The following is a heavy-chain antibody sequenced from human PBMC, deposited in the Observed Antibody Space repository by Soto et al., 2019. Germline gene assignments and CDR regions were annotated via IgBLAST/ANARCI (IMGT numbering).Heavy chain of an antibody. Sequence: EVQLVESGGGLVQPGRSLRLSCAASGFTFDDYAMHWVRQAPGKGLEWVSGISWNSGSIDYADSVKGRFTISRDNAKNSLYLQMNSLRPEDTALYYCAKDYVGAIFLPDYWGQGTLVTVSS. J-gene: IGHJ4*02. D-gene: IGHD1-26*01. V-gene: IGHV3-9*01. CDR2: ISWNSGSI. CDR1: GFTFDDYA. CDR3: AKDYVGAIFLPDY.